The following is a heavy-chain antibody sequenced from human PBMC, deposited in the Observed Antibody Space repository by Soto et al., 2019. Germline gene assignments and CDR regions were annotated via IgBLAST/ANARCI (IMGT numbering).Heavy chain of an antibody. D-gene: IGHD2-15*01. CDR1: GYSFTSYW. CDR2: IDPSDSYT. V-gene: IGHV5-10-1*01. Sequence: EVQLVQSGAEVTKPGDSLRISCEGSGYSFTSYWITWVRQMPGKGLEWMGRIDPSDSYTNYSPSFEGHVTISVDKSISTAYLQWSSLRASDTAIYYCARGGSHDDYWGRGTLVIVSS. CDR3: ARGGSHDDY. J-gene: IGHJ4*02.